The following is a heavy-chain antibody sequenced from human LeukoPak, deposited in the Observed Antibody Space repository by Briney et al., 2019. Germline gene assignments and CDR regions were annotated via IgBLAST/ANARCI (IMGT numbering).Heavy chain of an antibody. CDR2: ISGSGGST. J-gene: IGHJ3*02. Sequence: PGGSLRLSCAASGFTFSSYGMHWVRQAPGKGLEWVSAISGSGGSTYYADSVKGQFTISRDNSKNTLYLQMNSLRAEDTAVYYCAKETRGSCYSLCAFDIWGQGTMVTVSS. CDR3: AKETRGSCYSLCAFDI. D-gene: IGHD2-15*01. CDR1: GFTFSSYG. V-gene: IGHV3-23*01.